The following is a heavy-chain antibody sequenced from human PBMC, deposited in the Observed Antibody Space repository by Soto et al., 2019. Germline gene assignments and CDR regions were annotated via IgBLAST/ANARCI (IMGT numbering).Heavy chain of an antibody. D-gene: IGHD4-17*01. CDR1: GGSFSGYY. J-gene: IGHJ4*02. Sequence: QVQLQQWGAGLLKPSETLSLTCAVYGGSFSGYYWSWIRQPPGKGLEWIGEINHSGSTNYNPSLKSRVTISVDTSKNQFSLKLSSVTDADTAVYYCARRHYGGNSGDFDYWGQGTLVTVSS. CDR2: INHSGST. CDR3: ARRHYGGNSGDFDY. V-gene: IGHV4-34*01.